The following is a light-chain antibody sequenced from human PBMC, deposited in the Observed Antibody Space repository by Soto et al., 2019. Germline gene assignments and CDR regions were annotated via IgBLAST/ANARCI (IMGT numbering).Light chain of an antibody. CDR2: ETY. CDR1: QSVRNNY. Sequence: EIVLTQSPVTLSLSPGERATLSCRASQSVRNNYLAWYQQKPGQAPRLLIYETYRRATGIPDRFSGSGSGTDFTLTINRLEPEDFAVYYCEQYGSSPRTFGQGTKVDIK. J-gene: IGKJ1*01. V-gene: IGKV3-20*01. CDR3: EQYGSSPRT.